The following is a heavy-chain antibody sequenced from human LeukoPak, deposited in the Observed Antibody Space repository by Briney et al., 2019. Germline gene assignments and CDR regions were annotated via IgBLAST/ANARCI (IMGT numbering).Heavy chain of an antibody. CDR2: ISGGGGST. CDR1: GFTFSNYA. Sequence: GGSLRLSCAASGFTFSNYAMNWVRQAPGKGLEWASGISGGGGSTYYADSVKGRFTISRDNSKNTLYLQMNSLRAEDTAVYYCAKDFGVYDILTGPDWGQGTLVTVSS. CDR3: AKDFGVYDILTGPD. D-gene: IGHD3-9*01. J-gene: IGHJ4*02. V-gene: IGHV3-23*01.